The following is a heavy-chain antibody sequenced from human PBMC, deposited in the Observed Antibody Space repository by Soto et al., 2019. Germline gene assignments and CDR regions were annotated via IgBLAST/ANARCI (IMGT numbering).Heavy chain of an antibody. D-gene: IGHD3-9*01. CDR1: GYSFTSYW. CDR2: IYPGDSDT. J-gene: IGHJ3*02. CDR3: ARRKLEDILTGYYAFDI. Sequence: GESLKISCKGSGYSFTSYWIGWVRQMPGKGLEWMGIIYPGDSDTRYSPSFQGQVTISADKSISTAYLQWSSLKASDTAMNYCARRKLEDILTGYYAFDIWGQGTMVTVSS. V-gene: IGHV5-51*01.